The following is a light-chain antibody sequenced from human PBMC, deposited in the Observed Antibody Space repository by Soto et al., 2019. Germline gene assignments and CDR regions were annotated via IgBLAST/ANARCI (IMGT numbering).Light chain of an antibody. CDR1: QSVSID. CDR2: HAS. Sequence: EIVLTQSPATVSVSPGERATLSCRASQSVSIDLVWYQQKPGQAPRLLIFHASTMATGIPARFSGSGSGTDFTLSISSLQSEDFAVYYCQQYYDWPRTFGQGTKVDIK. J-gene: IGKJ1*01. V-gene: IGKV3-15*01. CDR3: QQYYDWPRT.